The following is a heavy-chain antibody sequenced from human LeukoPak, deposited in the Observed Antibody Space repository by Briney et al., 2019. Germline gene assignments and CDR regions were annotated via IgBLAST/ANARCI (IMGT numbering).Heavy chain of an antibody. D-gene: IGHD6-13*01. V-gene: IGHV3-48*04. Sequence: RTGGSLRLSCAASGFTFSSYSMNWVRQAPGKGLEWVSYISSSSSTIYYADSVKGRFTISRDNAKNSLYLQMNSLRAEDTAVYYCARYVYLAAAAGTYYYYYGMDVWGQGTTVTVSS. CDR3: ARYVYLAAAAGTYYYYYGMDV. J-gene: IGHJ6*02. CDR1: GFTFSSYS. CDR2: ISSSSSTI.